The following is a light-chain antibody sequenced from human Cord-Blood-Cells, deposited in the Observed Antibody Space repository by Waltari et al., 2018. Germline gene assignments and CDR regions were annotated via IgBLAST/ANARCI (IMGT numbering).Light chain of an antibody. CDR1: ALPKQY. CDR3: YSTDSSGNHGV. V-gene: IGLV3-10*01. CDR2: EDS. J-gene: IGLJ1*01. Sequence: SYELPQPPSVSVSPGQPARITCSGDALPKQYASWYQQKSGQAPVLVIYEDSKRPSGIPERFSGSSSGTMATLTISGAQVEDEADYYCYSTDSSGNHGVFGTGTKVTVL.